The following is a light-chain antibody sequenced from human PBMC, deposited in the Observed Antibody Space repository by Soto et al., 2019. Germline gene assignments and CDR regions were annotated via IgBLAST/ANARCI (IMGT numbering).Light chain of an antibody. Sequence: DIQVTQSPSSVSASVGDRVTITCRASQDISTWLAWYQHKPGKGPKLLIYAASRLQSGVPSRFSGSGSGTDFTLTISSLPPDDLATYYCLSADTFPRTFGPGTKVDIK. CDR1: QDISTW. J-gene: IGKJ3*01. V-gene: IGKV1-12*01. CDR3: LSADTFPRT. CDR2: AAS.